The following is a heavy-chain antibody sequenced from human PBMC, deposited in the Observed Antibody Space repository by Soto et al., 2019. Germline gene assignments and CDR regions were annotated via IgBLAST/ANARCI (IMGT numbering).Heavy chain of an antibody. CDR1: GYTFTSRY. D-gene: IGHD2-15*01. V-gene: IGHV1-46*04. CDR2: INPSDGST. CDR3: ASRYCSGGSCLYFDH. J-gene: IGHJ4*02. Sequence: ASVKVSCKASGYTFTSRYMHWVRQAPGQGLEWMGIINPSDGSTYYANSVKGRFTISRDNSRNTLFLQMGSLRAEDIAVYYCASRYCSGGSCLYFDHWGQGALVTVSS.